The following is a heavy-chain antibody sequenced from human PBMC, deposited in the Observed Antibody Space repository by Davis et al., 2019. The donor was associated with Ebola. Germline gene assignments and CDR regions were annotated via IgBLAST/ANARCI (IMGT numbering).Heavy chain of an antibody. J-gene: IGHJ6*04. CDR3: AREGKLNYFYFAMDV. CDR1: GYTFTSYD. V-gene: IGHV1-8*01. D-gene: IGHD3-10*01. CDR2: MNPNSGNT. Sequence: ASVKVSCKTSGYTFTSYDIYWVRQATGQGLEWMGWMNPNSGNTAYAQKFQGRVTMTRDTSISTAYMELRSLRSEDTAVYYCAREGKLNYFYFAMDVWGKGTTVTVSS.